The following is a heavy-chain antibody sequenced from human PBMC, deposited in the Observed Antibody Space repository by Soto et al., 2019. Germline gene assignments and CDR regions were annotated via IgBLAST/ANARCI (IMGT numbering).Heavy chain of an antibody. D-gene: IGHD2-21*01. CDR2: ISSSSSYM. V-gene: IGHV3-21*01. CDR1: GFTFSSYS. J-gene: IGHJ4*02. CDR3: ARAIPSDY. Sequence: GGSLRLSCAASGFTFSSYSMNWVRQAPGKGLEWVSSISSSSSYMYYADSVKGRFTISRDNAKNSLYLQMNSLRAEDTAVYYCARAIPSDYWGQGTLVTVSS.